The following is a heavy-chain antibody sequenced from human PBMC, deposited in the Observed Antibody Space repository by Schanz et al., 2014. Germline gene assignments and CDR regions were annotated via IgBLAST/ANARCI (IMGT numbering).Heavy chain of an antibody. V-gene: IGHV3-9*01. D-gene: IGHD6-19*01. CDR3: VGIHVAVAEAFY. CDR2: ISWNSGTA. J-gene: IGHJ4*02. Sequence: DVQLVESGGGLVQPGRSLRLSCAASGFTFDDYAMHWVRQAPGKGLEYVSGISWNSGTAVYADSVKGRFTISRDNAKNTLYLQMNSLRPEDTALYYCVGIHVAVAEAFYWGRGTLVTVSS. CDR1: GFTFDDYA.